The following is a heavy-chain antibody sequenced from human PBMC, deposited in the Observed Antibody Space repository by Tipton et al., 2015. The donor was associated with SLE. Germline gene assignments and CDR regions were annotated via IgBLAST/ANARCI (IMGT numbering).Heavy chain of an antibody. Sequence: TLSLSCTVSGGSISSHYWSWIRQPPGKGLEWIGYIYHSGSTYYNPSLKSRVTISVDTSKNQFSLKLSSVTAADTAVYYCAIRYYYGSGTYPWGQGTLVTVSS. CDR2: IYHSGST. J-gene: IGHJ5*02. CDR1: GGSISSHY. CDR3: AIRYYYGSGTYP. V-gene: IGHV4-59*04. D-gene: IGHD3-10*01.